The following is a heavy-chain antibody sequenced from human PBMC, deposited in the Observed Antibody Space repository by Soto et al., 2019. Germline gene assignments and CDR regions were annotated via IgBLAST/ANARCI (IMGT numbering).Heavy chain of an antibody. CDR2: ISYDGSNK. D-gene: IGHD3-22*01. V-gene: IGHV3-30-3*01. CDR1: GFTFSSYA. J-gene: IGHJ4*02. Sequence: GGSLRLSCAASGFTFSSYAMHWVRQAPGKGLEWVAVISYDGSNKYYADSVKGRFTISRDNSKNTLYLQMNSLRAEDTAVYYCARISTYYYDSSGPNFDYWGQGTLVTVSS. CDR3: ARISTYYYDSSGPNFDY.